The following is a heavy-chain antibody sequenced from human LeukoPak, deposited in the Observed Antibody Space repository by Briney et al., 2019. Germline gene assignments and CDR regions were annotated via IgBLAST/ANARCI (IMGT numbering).Heavy chain of an antibody. CDR1: GITFSSYG. Sequence: GGSLRLSCVASGITFSSYGMHWVRQAPGKGLEWVAFIRFDGSNRYYADSVKGRFTISRDTSKNTLYLQMNSLRAEDTAVYYCAKGSSSSWYWGAYYWGQGTLVTVSS. CDR2: IRFDGSNR. V-gene: IGHV3-30*02. CDR3: AKGSSSSWYWGAYY. J-gene: IGHJ4*02. D-gene: IGHD6-13*01.